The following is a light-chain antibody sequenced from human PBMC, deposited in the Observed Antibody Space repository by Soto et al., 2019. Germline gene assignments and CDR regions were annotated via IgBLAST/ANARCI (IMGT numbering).Light chain of an antibody. CDR2: SAS. V-gene: IGKV1-9*01. CDR1: QDISNY. J-gene: IGKJ4*01. Sequence: DIQLNQSPSFLSASVGDRATITCRATQDISNYLAWYQQKPGKAPNLLIHSASTMRGGVSPRFGGSGSGTEFTLTISSLQPEDLATYYCQQGNSYPLTFGGGTKVEIK. CDR3: QQGNSYPLT.